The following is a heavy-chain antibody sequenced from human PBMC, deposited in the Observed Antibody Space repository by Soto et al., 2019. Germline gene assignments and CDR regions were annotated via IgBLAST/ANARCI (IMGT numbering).Heavy chain of an antibody. D-gene: IGHD1-1*01. V-gene: IGHV2-70*11. CDR1: GFSLSTSGMC. CDR3: ARTRYRSSTTPYFDY. CDR2: IDWDDYK. J-gene: IGHJ4*02. Sequence: SGPTLVNPTQTLTLTCTFSGFSLSTSGMCVSWIRQPPGKALEWLARIDWDDYKYYNTSLKTRLTISKDTSTNQVVLTMTNMDPMDTATYYCARTRYRSSTTPYFDYWGQGTLVNVS.